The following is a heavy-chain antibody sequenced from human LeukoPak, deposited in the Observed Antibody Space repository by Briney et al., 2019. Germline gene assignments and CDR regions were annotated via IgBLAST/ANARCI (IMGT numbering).Heavy chain of an antibody. J-gene: IGHJ6*02. Sequence: GGSLRLSCAASGFTFSTYALTWVRQAPGKGLEWVSVISGSDGSTNYADSVKGRFTISRDNSKNTLYLQMNSLRAEDTAVYYCARDLGRYCSGGSCYSLNYYYGMDVWGQGTTVTVSS. D-gene: IGHD2-15*01. CDR2: ISGSDGST. CDR3: ARDLGRYCSGGSCYSLNYYYGMDV. V-gene: IGHV3-23*01. CDR1: GFTFSTYA.